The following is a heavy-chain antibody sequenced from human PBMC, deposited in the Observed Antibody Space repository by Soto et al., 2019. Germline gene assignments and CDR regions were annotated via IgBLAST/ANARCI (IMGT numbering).Heavy chain of an antibody. CDR2: IYYTGTT. CDR3: AKYRRQAAEGFTLDY. CDR1: GDSINYSY. Sequence: SQSQSITCAVSGDSINYSYWSWIRQPPGKRLEWVGNIYYTGTTTYNPSLESRVTMSVDTSKHQFSLKLNSVDAADTAVYYCAKYRRQAAEGFTLDYWGRGTLVTVSS. J-gene: IGHJ4*02. D-gene: IGHD2-2*01. V-gene: IGHV4-59*01.